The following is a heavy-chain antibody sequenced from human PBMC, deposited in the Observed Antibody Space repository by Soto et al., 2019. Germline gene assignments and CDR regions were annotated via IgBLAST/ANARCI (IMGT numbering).Heavy chain of an antibody. CDR1: GYTLTELS. V-gene: IGHV1-24*01. Sequence: GASVKVSCKVSGYTLTELSMHWVRQAPGKGLEWMGGFDPEDGETIYAQKFQGRVTMTEDTSTDTAYMELSSLRSEDTAVYYCATGHTPQSLRPFDPWGQGTLVTVSS. CDR2: FDPEDGET. CDR3: ATGHTPQSLRPFDP. J-gene: IGHJ5*02. D-gene: IGHD3-3*01.